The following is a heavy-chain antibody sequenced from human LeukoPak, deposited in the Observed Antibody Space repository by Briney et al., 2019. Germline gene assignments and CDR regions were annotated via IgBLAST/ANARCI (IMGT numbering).Heavy chain of an antibody. J-gene: IGHJ3*02. Sequence: SETLSLTCTVSGGSISSGNYYWSWIRQPPGKGLEWIGYIYYSGSTNYNPSLKSRVTISVDTSKNQFSLKLSSVTAADTAVYYCAAGAGVIDAFDIWGQGTMVTVSS. CDR3: AAGAGVIDAFDI. V-gene: IGHV4-61*01. CDR1: GGSISSGNYY. CDR2: IYYSGST. D-gene: IGHD6-19*01.